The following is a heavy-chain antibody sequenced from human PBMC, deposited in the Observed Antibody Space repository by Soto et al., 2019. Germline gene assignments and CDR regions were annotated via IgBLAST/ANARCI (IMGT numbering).Heavy chain of an antibody. V-gene: IGHV3-23*01. D-gene: IGHD3-9*01. CDR3: ARKTGSNYYYPMDV. CDR1: GFTFTNA. J-gene: IGHJ6*02. Sequence: EVRLLESGGGLVQPGGSLRLSCAASGFTFTNAMSWVRQAPGKGLEWVSDISGGGGSTYYADSVKGRFTISRDNSKNTLYLHMNSLRVEDTAIYYCARKTGSNYYYPMDVWGQGTTVTVSS. CDR2: ISGGGGST.